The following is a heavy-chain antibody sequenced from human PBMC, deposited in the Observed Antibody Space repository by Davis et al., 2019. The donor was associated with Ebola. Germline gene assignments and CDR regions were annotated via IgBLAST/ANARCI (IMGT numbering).Heavy chain of an antibody. CDR2: IKSDGRST. CDR3: ARGGTTVTTPLDY. V-gene: IGHV3-74*01. D-gene: IGHD4-11*01. Sequence: GESLKISCAASGFTFSRFVMSWVRQAPGKGLVWVSRIKSDGRSTNYADSVKGRFTISRDNAKNTLYLQMNSLRAEDTAVYYCARGGTTVTTPLDYWGQGTQVTVSS. J-gene: IGHJ4*02. CDR1: GFTFSRFV.